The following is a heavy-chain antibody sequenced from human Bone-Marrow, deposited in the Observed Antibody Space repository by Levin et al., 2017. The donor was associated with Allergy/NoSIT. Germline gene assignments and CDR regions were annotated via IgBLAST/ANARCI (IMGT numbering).Heavy chain of an antibody. Sequence: GGSLRLSCADSRFTFNTYAMSWVRQAPGKGLEWVSAISGSGGRTHYDDSVKGRFTISRDNSKNTLFLKMNSLRAEAMAVYYCASFAAGSLYYGLDVWGQGTTVTVSS. J-gene: IGHJ6*02. D-gene: IGHD6-13*01. CDR3: ASFAAGSLYYGLDV. V-gene: IGHV3-23*01. CDR2: ISGSGGRT. CDR1: RFTFNTYA.